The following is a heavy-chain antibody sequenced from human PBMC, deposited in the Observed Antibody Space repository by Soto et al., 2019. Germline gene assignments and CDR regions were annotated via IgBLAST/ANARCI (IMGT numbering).Heavy chain of an antibody. CDR3: ARAYSLWSTFGYYFDY. V-gene: IGHV4-34*01. CDR1: GGSFSGYY. J-gene: IGHJ4*02. CDR2: INHSGST. Sequence: SETLSLTCAVYGGSFSGYYWSWIGQPPGKGLEWIGEINHSGSTNYNPSLKSRVTISVDTSKNQFSLKLSSVTAADTAVYYCARAYSLWSTFGYYFDYWGQGTLVTVS. D-gene: IGHD3-10*01.